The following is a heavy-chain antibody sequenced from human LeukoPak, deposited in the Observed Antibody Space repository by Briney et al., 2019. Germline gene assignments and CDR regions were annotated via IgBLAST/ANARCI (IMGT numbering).Heavy chain of an antibody. Sequence: KSSETLSLTCTVSGGSISSYYWSWIRQPPGKGLGWIGYIYYRGSTNYNPSLKSRVTISVDTSKNQFSLKLSSVTAADTAVYYCARYYYDSSGYYHDYWGQGTLVTVSS. D-gene: IGHD3-22*01. CDR2: IYYRGST. CDR3: ARYYYDSSGYYHDY. V-gene: IGHV4-59*08. J-gene: IGHJ4*02. CDR1: GGSISSYY.